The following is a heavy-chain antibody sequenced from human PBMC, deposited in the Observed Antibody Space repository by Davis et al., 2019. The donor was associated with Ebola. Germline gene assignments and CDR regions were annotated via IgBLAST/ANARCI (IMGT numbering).Heavy chain of an antibody. CDR3: VKSSDY. CDR2: ILFDGSRK. J-gene: IGHJ4*02. V-gene: IGHV3-30*02. Sequence: GESLKISCAASGFTFSTYGMHWVRQAPGKGLEWMAFILFDGSRKYYADSVKGRFTISRDNSKNTLYLQMSSLRAEDTAVYYCVKSSDYWGQGTLVTVSS. CDR1: GFTFSTYG.